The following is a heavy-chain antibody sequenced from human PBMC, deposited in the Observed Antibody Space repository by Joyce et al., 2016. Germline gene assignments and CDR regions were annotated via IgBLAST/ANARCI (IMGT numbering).Heavy chain of an antibody. CDR2: IYPRDSET. CDR3: ARTLAVAGVADY. CDR1: GYNLPNYW. D-gene: IGHD6-19*01. J-gene: IGHJ4*02. V-gene: IGHV5-51*01. Sequence: EVHLVQSGAEVKKPGESLRISCKASGYNLPNYWIGWVRQMPGKGLEWIGVIYPRDSETRYSPSFEGQVTFSVDKSDNTAYLQWSSLKASDTAMYYCARTLAVAGVADYWGQGTRVTVSS.